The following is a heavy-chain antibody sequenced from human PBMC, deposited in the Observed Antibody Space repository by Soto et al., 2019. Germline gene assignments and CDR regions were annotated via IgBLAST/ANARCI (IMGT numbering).Heavy chain of an antibody. CDR2: INVYNGNT. CDR3: ARGVGSGSYYNQYNWFDP. J-gene: IGHJ5*02. D-gene: IGHD3-10*01. CDR1: GYTFTNYG. V-gene: IGHV1-18*01. Sequence: ASVKVSCKASGYTFTNYGISWVRQAPGQGLECMGWINVYNGNTKYAQKVQGRVTMTTDTSTSTAYMELRSLRSDDTAVYYCARGVGSGSYYNQYNWFDPWGQGTLVTSPQ.